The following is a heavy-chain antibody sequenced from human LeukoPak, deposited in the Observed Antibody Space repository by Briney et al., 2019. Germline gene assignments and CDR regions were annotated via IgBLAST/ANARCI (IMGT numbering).Heavy chain of an antibody. CDR1: GFTFDDHA. Sequence: GGSLRLSCAASGFTFDDHAMSWVRQAPGKGLEWVSYISSSGSTIYYADSVKGRFTISRDNAKNSLYLQMNSLRAEDTAVYYCASSLTTVNDWGQGTLVTVSS. CDR2: ISSSGSTI. V-gene: IGHV3-48*03. CDR3: ASSLTTVND. J-gene: IGHJ4*02. D-gene: IGHD4-17*01.